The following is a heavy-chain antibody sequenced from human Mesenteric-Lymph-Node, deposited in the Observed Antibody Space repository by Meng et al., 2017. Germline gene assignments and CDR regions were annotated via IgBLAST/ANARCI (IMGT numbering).Heavy chain of an antibody. CDR3: ARDVAVAGQPTQIDY. D-gene: IGHD6-19*01. CDR2: TYYRSKWYY. CDR1: GDSVSSNIAA. J-gene: IGHJ4*02. Sequence: SETLSLTCAISGDSVSSNIAAWNWIRQSPSRGLEWLGRTYYRSKWYYDYAVSVKSRITINPDTSRNQFSLQLNSVTPEDTAVYYCARDVAVAGQPTQIDYWGQGTLVTVSS. V-gene: IGHV6-1*01.